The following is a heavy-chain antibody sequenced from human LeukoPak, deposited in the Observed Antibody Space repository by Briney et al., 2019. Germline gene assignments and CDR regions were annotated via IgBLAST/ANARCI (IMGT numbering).Heavy chain of an antibody. CDR2: INGANGNT. J-gene: IGHJ4*02. Sequence: ASVKVSCKASGYTFTNNAIHWVRQAPGQRLEWMGWINGANGNTKYSQKLQGRVTITRDTSADTAYMELSSLRSEDTAVYYCARHSRSIVGATIDYWGQGTLVTVSS. CDR3: ARHSRSIVGATIDY. V-gene: IGHV1-3*01. D-gene: IGHD1-26*01. CDR1: GYTFTNNA.